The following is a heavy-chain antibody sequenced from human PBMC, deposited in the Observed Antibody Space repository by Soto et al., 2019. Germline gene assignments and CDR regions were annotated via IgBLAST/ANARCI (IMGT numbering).Heavy chain of an antibody. CDR2: INAGNGNT. CDR3: ARDRTALRLYSLPYYHGMDV. D-gene: IGHD4-4*01. Sequence: GASVKVSCKASGYTFTSYAMHWVRQAPGQRLEWMGWINAGNGNTKYSQKFQGRVTITRDTSASTAYMELSSLRSEDTAVYYCARDRTALRLYSLPYYHGMDVWGQGTTVTVSS. J-gene: IGHJ6*02. CDR1: GYTFTSYA. V-gene: IGHV1-3*01.